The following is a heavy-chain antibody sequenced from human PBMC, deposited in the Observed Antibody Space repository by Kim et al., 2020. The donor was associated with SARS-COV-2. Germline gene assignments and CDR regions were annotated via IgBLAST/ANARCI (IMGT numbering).Heavy chain of an antibody. J-gene: IGHJ3*02. Sequence: ADTEKARFTNSGDNSKNTLYLQMNSLRAEDTAVYYCARRRGYSYGDAFDIWGQGTMVTVSS. V-gene: IGHV3-30*07. CDR3: ARRRGYSYGDAFDI. D-gene: IGHD5-18*01.